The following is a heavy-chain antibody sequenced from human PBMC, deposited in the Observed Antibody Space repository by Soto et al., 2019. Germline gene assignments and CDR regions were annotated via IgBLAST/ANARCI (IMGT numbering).Heavy chain of an antibody. J-gene: IGHJ4*02. Sequence: PGWSLRLSCAASGFPVSLHAMHLVRQAPAKGLEWVAFIWYDGSQKNYVDSVKGRFTISRDNSKNTLALQMNSLSVEDTAVYYCARFSGSNADGTLEYWGQGTLVTVSS. CDR2: IWYDGSQK. CDR1: GFPVSLHA. CDR3: ARFSGSNADGTLEY. V-gene: IGHV3-33*01. D-gene: IGHD1-26*01.